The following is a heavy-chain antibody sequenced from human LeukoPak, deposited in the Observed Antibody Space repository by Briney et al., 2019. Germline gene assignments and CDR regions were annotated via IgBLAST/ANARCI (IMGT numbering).Heavy chain of an antibody. CDR2: ISWNSGSI. CDR1: GFTFDDYA. Sequence: PGGSLRLSCAPSGFTFDDYAMHWVRQAPGKGLEWVSGISWNSGSIGYADSVKGRFTISRDNAKNSLYLQMNSLRAEDTALYYCAKDIGSSSEGFDYWGQGTLVTVSS. D-gene: IGHD6-6*01. CDR3: AKDIGSSSEGFDY. V-gene: IGHV3-9*01. J-gene: IGHJ4*02.